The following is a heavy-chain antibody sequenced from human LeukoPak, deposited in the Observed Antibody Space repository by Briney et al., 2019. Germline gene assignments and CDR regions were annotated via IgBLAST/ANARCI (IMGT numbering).Heavy chain of an antibody. J-gene: IGHJ5*02. CDR1: GYTFTSYG. V-gene: IGHV1-18*01. D-gene: IGHD3-10*01. CDR3: ARHPRFGDLLPNWFDP. Sequence: ASVKVSCKASGYTFTSYGITWVRQAPGQGLEWMGWISGYNGDTKYAQRLQGRVTMTTDTSTSTAYMELRSLRSDDTAVYYCARHPRFGDLLPNWFDPWGQGTLVTVSS. CDR2: ISGYNGDT.